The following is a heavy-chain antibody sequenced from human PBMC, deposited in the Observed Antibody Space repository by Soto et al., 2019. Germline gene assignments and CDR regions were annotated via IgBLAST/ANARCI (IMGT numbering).Heavy chain of an antibody. CDR3: ARELLCFGDSEWFAP. J-gene: IGHJ5*02. CDR1: GGSSSSYD. D-gene: IGHD3-10*01. CDR2: IYTSGST. V-gene: IGHV4-4*07. Sequence: PSETLSLTCTVYGGSSSSYDWSWIRQPAGKGLEWIGRIYTSGSTNYNPSLKSRVTMSVDTSKNKFSLKLSSVTAADTAVYYCARELLCFGDSEWFAPRAQRTPVPVSS.